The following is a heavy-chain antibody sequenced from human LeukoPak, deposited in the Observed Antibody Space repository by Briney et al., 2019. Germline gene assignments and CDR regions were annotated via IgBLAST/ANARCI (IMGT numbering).Heavy chain of an antibody. CDR3: TSYDSSAYYAS. CDR1: GYSFSTYW. Sequence: GESLKISCKGSGYSFSTYWIGWVRQMPGKGLEWMGIIYPGDSDTKYSPSFQGHVTISADKSISTAYLQWSSLKASDTAMYYCTSYDSSAYYASWGQGTLVTVSS. D-gene: IGHD3-22*01. V-gene: IGHV5-51*01. J-gene: IGHJ5*02. CDR2: IYPGDSDT.